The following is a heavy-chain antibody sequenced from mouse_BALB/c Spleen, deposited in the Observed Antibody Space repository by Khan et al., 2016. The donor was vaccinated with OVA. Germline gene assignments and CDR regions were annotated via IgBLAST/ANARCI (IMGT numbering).Heavy chain of an antibody. J-gene: IGHJ2*01. D-gene: IGHD1-2*01. CDR1: GYSITSGYG. CDR3: ARTARIKY. CDR2: ISYSGST. V-gene: IGHV3-2*02. Sequence: VQLKESGPGLVKPSQSLSLTCTVTGYSITSGYGWNWIRQFPGNKLEWMGYISYSGSTNYNPFLKSRIFITRDTIKKQFFLQLNSVTTEDTATYYCARTARIKYWGQGTTLTVAS.